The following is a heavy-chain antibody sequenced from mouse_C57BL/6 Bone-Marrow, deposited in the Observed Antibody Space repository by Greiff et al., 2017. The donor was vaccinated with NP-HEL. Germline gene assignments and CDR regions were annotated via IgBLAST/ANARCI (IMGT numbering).Heavy chain of an antibody. J-gene: IGHJ3*01. CDR3: ARHRGSNYLFAY. D-gene: IGHD2-5*01. CDR1: GFTFSSYG. V-gene: IGHV5-6*01. CDR2: ISSGGSYT. Sequence: EVMLVESGGDLVKPGGSLKLSCAASGFTFSSYGMSWVRQTPDKRLEWVATISSGGSYTYYPDSVKGRFTISRDNAKNTLYLQMSSLKSEDTAMYYCARHRGSNYLFAYWGQGTLVTVSA.